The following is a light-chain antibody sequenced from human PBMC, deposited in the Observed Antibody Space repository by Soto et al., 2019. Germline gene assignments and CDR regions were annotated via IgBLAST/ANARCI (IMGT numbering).Light chain of an antibody. CDR1: QNINNW. J-gene: IGKJ1*01. CDR3: QQYSSDST. V-gene: IGKV1-5*03. CDR2: RAS. Sequence: DIQMTQSPSTLSASVGDRVTITCRASQNINNWLAWYQQKPGKAPKLLIYRASSLENGVPSRFSGRGSGKDFIFTITSLQHDDFATYYCQQYSSDSTFGQGTKVEIK.